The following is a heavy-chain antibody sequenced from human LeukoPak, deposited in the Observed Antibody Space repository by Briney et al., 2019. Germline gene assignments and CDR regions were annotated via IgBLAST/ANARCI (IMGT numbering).Heavy chain of an antibody. CDR2: SRNKASSYTT. J-gene: IGHJ4*02. D-gene: IGHD2-21*01. Sequence: GGSLRLSCAASGFKFSDHYIDWVRQAPGKGLEWVGRSRNKASSYTTEYAASVEGRFTISRDVSESSLYLQMNSLRTEDTAVYYCARAHYLGDYILDRDNYFDYWGQGTLVTVSS. CDR3: ARAHYLGDYILDRDNYFDY. V-gene: IGHV3-72*01. CDR1: GFKFSDHY.